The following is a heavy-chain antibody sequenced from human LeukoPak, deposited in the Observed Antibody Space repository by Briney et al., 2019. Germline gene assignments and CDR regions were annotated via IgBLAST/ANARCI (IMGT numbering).Heavy chain of an antibody. Sequence: SETQSLTCTVSGGSISSSSYYWGWIRQPPGKGLEWIGSIYYSGSTYYNPSLKSRVTISVDTSKNQFSLKLSSVTAADTAVYYCARGMAESGYCSGGSCYTPDYWGQGTLVTVSS. V-gene: IGHV4-39*07. CDR2: IYYSGST. J-gene: IGHJ4*02. CDR3: ARGMAESGYCSGGSCYTPDY. CDR1: GGSISSSSYY. D-gene: IGHD2-15*01.